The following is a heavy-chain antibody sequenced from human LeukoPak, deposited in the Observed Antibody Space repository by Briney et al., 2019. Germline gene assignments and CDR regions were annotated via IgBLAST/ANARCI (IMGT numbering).Heavy chain of an antibody. CDR3: ASDSSGWWNAFDI. CDR2: MNPNSGNT. V-gene: IGHV1-8*01. CDR1: GYTFTSYD. Sequence: ASVKVSCKASGYTFTSYDINWVRQATGQGLEWMGWMNPNSGNTGYAQKFQGRVTMTRNTSISTAYMELRSLRSDDTAVYYCASDSSGWWNAFDIWGQGTMVTVSS. D-gene: IGHD6-19*01. J-gene: IGHJ3*02.